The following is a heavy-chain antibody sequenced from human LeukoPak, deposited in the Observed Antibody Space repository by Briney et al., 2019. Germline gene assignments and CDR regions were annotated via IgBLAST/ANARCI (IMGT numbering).Heavy chain of an antibody. CDR1: GGSITTYY. CDR2: IFYSGST. CDR3: ARQSGNWFDP. J-gene: IGHJ5*02. V-gene: IGHV4-59*08. Sequence: SETLSLTCTVSGGSITTYYWSWIRQPPGKGLEWIGFIFYSGSTNYIPSLKSRVTISLNTSKTQFSLKLSSVTAADTAVYYCARQSGNWFDPWGQGTLVTVSS.